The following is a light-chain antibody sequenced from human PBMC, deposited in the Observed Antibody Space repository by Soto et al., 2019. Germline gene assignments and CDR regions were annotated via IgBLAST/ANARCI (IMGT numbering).Light chain of an antibody. V-gene: IGKV2-30*01. CDR1: QSLVFHDGNTY. Sequence: DVVMTQSPLSLPVTLGQPASISCRSSQSLVFHDGNTYLNWFQQRPGQSPRRLLDRVSKRDSGAQGSFGGSGSGTDFTPNISRVQAEDVGVYYCLQGTHWPHTFGQGTDLEIK. J-gene: IGKJ2*01. CDR2: RVS. CDR3: LQGTHWPHT.